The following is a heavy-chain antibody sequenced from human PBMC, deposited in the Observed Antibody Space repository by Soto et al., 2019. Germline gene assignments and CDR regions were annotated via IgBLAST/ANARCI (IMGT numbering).Heavy chain of an antibody. CDR2: IVVGSGNT. V-gene: IGHV1-58*01. J-gene: IGHJ3*02. D-gene: IGHD3-16*01. CDR3: ARGGADVGNAFEI. CDR1: GFTFTRSA. Sequence: SVKASCKASGFTFTRSAVRWLRKARGQRLEWIGWIVVGSGNTNYAQKFQGRVTITAGESTSTAYMELSSLRSEDTAVYYCARGGADVGNAFEIWGQGTMVTVSS.